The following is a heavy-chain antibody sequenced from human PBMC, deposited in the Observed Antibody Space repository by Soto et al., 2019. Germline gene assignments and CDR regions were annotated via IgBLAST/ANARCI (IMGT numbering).Heavy chain of an antibody. V-gene: IGHV1-24*01. CDR3: ATETKEILYSHRATDYYYYYYYMDV. J-gene: IGHJ6*03. D-gene: IGHD3-16*01. CDR1: GYTLTELS. CDR2: FDPEDGET. Sequence: ASVKVSCKVSGYTLTELSMHWVRQAPGKGLEWMGGFDPEDGETIYAQKFQGRVTMTEDTSTDTAYMELSSLRSEDTAVYYCATETKEILYSHRATDYYYYYYYMDVWGKGTTVSVSS.